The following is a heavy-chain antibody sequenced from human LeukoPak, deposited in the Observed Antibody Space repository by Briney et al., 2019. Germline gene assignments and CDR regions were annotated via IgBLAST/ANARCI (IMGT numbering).Heavy chain of an antibody. CDR3: ARAATGLGVVGFDY. CDR1: GFTFSSYA. CDR2: ISYDGSNK. J-gene: IGHJ4*02. V-gene: IGHV3-30-3*01. Sequence: GGSLRLSCAASGFTFSSYAMHWVRQAPGKGLEWVAVISYDGSNKYYADSVKGRFTISRDNSKNTLYLQMNSLRAEGTAVYYCARAATGLGVVGFDYWGQGTLVTVSS. D-gene: IGHD6-6*01.